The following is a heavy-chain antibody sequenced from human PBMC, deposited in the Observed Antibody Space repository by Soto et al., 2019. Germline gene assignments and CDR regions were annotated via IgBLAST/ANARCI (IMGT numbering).Heavy chain of an antibody. Sequence: EVRLLESGGGLVKPGGSLRLSCATSGLTFSNYAMSWVRQAPGGGLEWVSSMSGSSSTTYYADSVRGRFTISRDRSKNTLYLQMSSLRAEDTALDYCANNQARELPRGIDFWGQGTLVTVSS. V-gene: IGHV3-23*01. CDR3: ANNQARELPRGIDF. CDR2: MSGSSSTT. D-gene: IGHD1-7*01. J-gene: IGHJ4*02. CDR1: GLTFSNYA.